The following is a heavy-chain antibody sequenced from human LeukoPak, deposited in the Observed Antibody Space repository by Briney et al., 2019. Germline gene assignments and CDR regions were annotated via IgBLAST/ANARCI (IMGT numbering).Heavy chain of an antibody. CDR2: INPNSGGT. D-gene: IGHD2-15*01. CDR1: GYTFTGYY. CDR3: ARDSYALGYCSGGSCYSGYYYYYMDV. V-gene: IGHV1-2*02. J-gene: IGHJ6*03. Sequence: ASVKVSCKASGYTFTGYYMHWVRQAPGQGLEWMGWINPNSGGTNYAQKFQGRVTMTRDTSISTAYMELSRLRSDDMAVYYCARDSYALGYCSGGSCYSGYYYYYMDVWGKGTTVTVSS.